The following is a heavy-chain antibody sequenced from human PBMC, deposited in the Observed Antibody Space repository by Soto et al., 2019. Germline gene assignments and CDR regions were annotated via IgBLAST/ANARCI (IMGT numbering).Heavy chain of an antibody. Sequence: QVQLQESGPGLVKPSETLSLTCTVSGGSISSYYWSWIRQPPGKGLEWIGYIYYSGSTNYNPSLKSRVTISVDTCKNQFSLKLSSVTAADTAVYYCARGFYGDYRVIDYWGQGTLVTVSS. CDR2: IYYSGST. V-gene: IGHV4-59*08. J-gene: IGHJ4*02. CDR3: ARGFYGDYRVIDY. CDR1: GGSISSYY. D-gene: IGHD4-17*01.